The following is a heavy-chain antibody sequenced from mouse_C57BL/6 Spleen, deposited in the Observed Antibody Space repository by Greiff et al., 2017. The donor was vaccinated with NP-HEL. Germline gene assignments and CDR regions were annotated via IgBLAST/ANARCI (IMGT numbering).Heavy chain of an antibody. Sequence: EVQLQQSGPELVKPGASVKISCKASGYTFTDYYMNWVKQSHGKSLEWIGDINPNNGGTSYNQKFKGKATLTVDKSSSTAYMELRSLTSEDSAVYYCGREGRPHWYFDVWGTGTTVTVSS. CDR1: GYTFTDYY. CDR3: GREGRPHWYFDV. J-gene: IGHJ1*03. CDR2: INPNNGGT. D-gene: IGHD1-1*01. V-gene: IGHV1-26*01.